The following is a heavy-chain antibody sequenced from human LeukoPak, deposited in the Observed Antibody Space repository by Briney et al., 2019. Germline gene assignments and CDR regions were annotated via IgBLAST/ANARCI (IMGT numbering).Heavy chain of an antibody. CDR1: GFTFSSYG. D-gene: IGHD3-9*01. CDR3: ATLSGLRYFDWLSYRPYYSDY. J-gene: IGHJ4*02. Sequence: PGGSLRLSCAASGFTFSSYGMHWVRQAPGKGLEWVAFIRYDGSNKYYADSVKGRFTISRDNSKNTLYLQMNSLRAEDTAVYYCATLSGLRYFDWLSYRPYYSDYWGQGTLVTVSS. CDR2: IRYDGSNK. V-gene: IGHV3-30*02.